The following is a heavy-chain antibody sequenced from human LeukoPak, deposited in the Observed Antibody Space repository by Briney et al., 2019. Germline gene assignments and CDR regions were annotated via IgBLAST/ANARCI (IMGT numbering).Heavy chain of an antibody. D-gene: IGHD2-2*01. Sequence: QPGGSLRLSCAASGFTFSSYGMHWVRQAPGKGLEWVAVISYDGSNKYYADSVKGRFTISRDNSKNTLYLQMNSLRAEDTAVYYCARVGGYCSSTSCYEDYYYYMDVWGKGTTVTVSS. CDR1: GFTFSSYG. J-gene: IGHJ6*03. CDR2: ISYDGSNK. V-gene: IGHV3-30*03. CDR3: ARVGGYCSSTSCYEDYYYYMDV.